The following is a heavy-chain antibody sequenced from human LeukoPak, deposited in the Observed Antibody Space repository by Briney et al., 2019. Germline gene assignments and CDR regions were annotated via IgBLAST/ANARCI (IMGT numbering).Heavy chain of an antibody. J-gene: IGHJ5*02. V-gene: IGHV4-34*01. Sequence: SETLSLTCAVYGGSFSGYYWSWIRQPPGKGLEWIGEINHSGGTNYNPSLKSRVTISVDTSKNQFSLKLSSVTAADTAVYYCARGLGYWSSTSCYGYWFDPWGQGTLVTVSS. CDR1: GGSFSGYY. D-gene: IGHD2-2*01. CDR3: ARGLGYWSSTSCYGYWFDP. CDR2: INHSGGT.